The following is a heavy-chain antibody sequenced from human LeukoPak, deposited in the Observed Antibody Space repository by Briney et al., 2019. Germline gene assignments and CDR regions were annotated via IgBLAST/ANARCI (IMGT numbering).Heavy chain of an antibody. V-gene: IGHV3-11*01. CDR2: ISSSGSTI. D-gene: IGHD4/OR15-4a*01. CDR1: GFTVSNYC. Sequence: GGSLRLSCAASGFTVSNYCMSWVRQAPGEGLEWVSYISSSGSTIYYADCVKGGFTIAREKSKNTVYIQMNSLRAEDTPLYYCASWARAYSHPYDYWGQGTLVTVSS. J-gene: IGHJ4*02. CDR3: ASWARAYSHPYDY.